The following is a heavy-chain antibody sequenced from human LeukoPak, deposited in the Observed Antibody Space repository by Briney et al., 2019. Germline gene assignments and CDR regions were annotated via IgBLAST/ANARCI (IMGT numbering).Heavy chain of an antibody. CDR2: ISGSGGST. J-gene: IGHJ4*02. CDR3: AKVPIWFGELSQPYYFDY. D-gene: IGHD3-10*01. V-gene: IGHV3-23*01. CDR1: GFAFSSYA. Sequence: PRGSLRLSCAASGFAFSSYAMSWDRQAPEKGLEWVSAISGSGGSTYYADSVKGRFTISRDNSKNTLYLQMNSLRAEDTAVYYCAKVPIWFGELSQPYYFDYWGQGTLVTVSS.